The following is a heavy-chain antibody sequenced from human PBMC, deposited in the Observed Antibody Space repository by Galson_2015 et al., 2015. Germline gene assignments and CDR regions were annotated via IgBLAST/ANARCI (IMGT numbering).Heavy chain of an antibody. CDR1: GFTFDYYA. J-gene: IGHJ4*02. V-gene: IGHV3-9*01. CDR2: ISWNSGSI. Sequence: SLRLSCAASGFTFDYYAMHWVRQAPGKGLEWVSGISWNSGSIGYADSVQGRFTISRDNAKNSLYLQMNSLRAEDTALYYCARDSLRSDSIAYLEYWGQGTLVTVSS. D-gene: IGHD3-22*01. CDR3: ARDSLRSDSIAYLEY.